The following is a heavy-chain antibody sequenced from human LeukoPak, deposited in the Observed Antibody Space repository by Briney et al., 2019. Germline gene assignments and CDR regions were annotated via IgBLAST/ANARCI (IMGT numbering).Heavy chain of an antibody. J-gene: IGHJ6*03. D-gene: IGHD2-21*02. Sequence: SETLSLTCTVSGYSLRSGYYWGWIRQPPGKGPEWIGSIFRDGTAYYDPSLKSRVSISVDTSRNQFFLNLRSVTAADTAVYFCARTYCGGDCHFFYYNYYMDVWGKGTTVTISS. CDR1: GYSLRSGYY. CDR3: ARTYCGGDCHFFYYNYYMDV. CDR2: IFRDGTA. V-gene: IGHV4-38-2*02.